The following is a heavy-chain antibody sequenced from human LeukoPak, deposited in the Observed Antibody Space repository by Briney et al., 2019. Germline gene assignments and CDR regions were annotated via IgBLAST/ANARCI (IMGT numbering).Heavy chain of an antibody. CDR2: ISSSGSTI. CDR3: AELGITMIGGV. Sequence: GGSLRLSCAASGFTFITYNMNWVRQAPGKGLEWVSYISSSGSTIYYADSVKGRFTISGGNAKNSLYLQMNSLRAEDTAVYYCAELGITMIGGVWGKGTTVTISS. J-gene: IGHJ6*04. CDR1: GFTFITYN. D-gene: IGHD3-10*02. V-gene: IGHV3-48*04.